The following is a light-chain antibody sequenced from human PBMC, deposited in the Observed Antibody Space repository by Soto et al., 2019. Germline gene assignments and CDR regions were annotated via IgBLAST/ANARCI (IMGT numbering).Light chain of an antibody. CDR3: TSYAGSNIWV. CDR2: EVS. V-gene: IGLV2-8*01. J-gene: IGLJ3*02. Sequence: QSALTQPPSASGSPGQSVTISYTGTSSDVGAYKYVSWYQQYPGKAPKLMIYEVSKRPSGVPDRFSGSKSGNTASLTVSGLQAADEADYYCTSYAGSNIWVFGGGTKLTVL. CDR1: SSDVGAYKY.